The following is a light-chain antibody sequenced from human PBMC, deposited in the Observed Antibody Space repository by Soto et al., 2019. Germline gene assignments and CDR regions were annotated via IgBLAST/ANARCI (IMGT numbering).Light chain of an antibody. CDR3: QQSSNWPLT. CDR1: QSVRSY. Sequence: EIVLTQSRATLSLSPGERAALSCRASQSVRSYLAWYQQKPGQAPRLLIYDASNRATGIPARFSGSGSGTDFTLTISSPEPEDFAVYYCQQSSNWPLTFGPGTKVDIK. J-gene: IGKJ3*01. V-gene: IGKV3-11*01. CDR2: DAS.